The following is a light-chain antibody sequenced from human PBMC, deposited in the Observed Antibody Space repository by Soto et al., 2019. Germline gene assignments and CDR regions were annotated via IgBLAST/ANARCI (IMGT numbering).Light chain of an antibody. J-gene: IGLJ2*01. CDR2: EVS. Sequence: QSALTQPRSASGSPGQSVTISCTGTSSDVGGYNYVSWYQHHPGKAPKLMIYEVSKRPSGVPDRFSGSKSGNTASLTVSGLQEEDEADYYCSSYAGNNNLVFGGGTKLTVL. CDR1: SSDVGGYNY. CDR3: SSYAGNNNLV. V-gene: IGLV2-8*01.